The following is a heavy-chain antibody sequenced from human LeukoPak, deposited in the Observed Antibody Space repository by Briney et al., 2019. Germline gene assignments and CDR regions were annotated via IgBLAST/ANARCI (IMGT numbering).Heavy chain of an antibody. CDR3: APTSGWYIPPLGY. V-gene: IGHV3-23*01. CDR1: GFTFSSYA. CDR2: ISSSGVST. J-gene: IGHJ4*02. D-gene: IGHD6-19*01. Sequence: GGSLRLSCAASGFTFSSYAMNWVRQAPGKGLEWVSAISSSGVSTYYAESVKGRFTISRDNSKSTLYLQMNSLRAEDTAVYYCAPTSGWYIPPLGYWGQGTLVTVSS.